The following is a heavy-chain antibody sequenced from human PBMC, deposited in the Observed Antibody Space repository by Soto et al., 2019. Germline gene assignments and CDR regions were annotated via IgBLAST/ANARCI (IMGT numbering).Heavy chain of an antibody. V-gene: IGHV3-30*04. Sequence: QVQLVESGGSVVQPGRSLRLSCAASGFTFSTYAMHWVRQAPGKGLEWVAVTSYDGKSKYYADSVKGRFTISRDNSKDTLYLQMNSLRAEDTAVYYCARDREDSGSYLDHWGQGTLVTVSS. J-gene: IGHJ4*02. CDR1: GFTFSTYA. D-gene: IGHD1-26*01. CDR2: TSYDGKSK. CDR3: ARDREDSGSYLDH.